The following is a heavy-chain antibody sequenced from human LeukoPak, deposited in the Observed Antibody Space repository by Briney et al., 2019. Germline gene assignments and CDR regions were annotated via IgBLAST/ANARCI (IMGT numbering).Heavy chain of an antibody. D-gene: IGHD1-26*01. CDR3: AREFFDREGGTTVLDY. J-gene: IGHJ4*02. V-gene: IGHV3-21*05. CDR1: AFTFSDFS. Sequence: PGGSLRLSCAASAFTFSDFSMSWVRQAPGKGLEWISYIDTSSSVVYYADSVKGRFTISRDNAKNSLYLQMNSLRAEDTAVYYCAREFFDREGGTTVLDYWGQGTLVTVSS. CDR2: IDTSSSVV.